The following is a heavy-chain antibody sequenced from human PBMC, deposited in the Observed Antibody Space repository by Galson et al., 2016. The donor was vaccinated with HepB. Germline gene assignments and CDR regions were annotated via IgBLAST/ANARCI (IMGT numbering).Heavy chain of an antibody. J-gene: IGHJ4*02. D-gene: IGHD5-24*01. CDR3: ASARDGKFFFDY. Sequence: QSGAEVKKAGESLKISCQASGYTLTNYWIGWVRQLPGKGLEWMGLIRPGFSTTYHSPSLQGQVTISADKSLKIADLQWSSLRASDNGFYFFASARDGKFFFDYWAQGTLVTVSS. CDR1: GYTLTNYW. CDR2: IRPGFSTT. V-gene: IGHV5-51*01.